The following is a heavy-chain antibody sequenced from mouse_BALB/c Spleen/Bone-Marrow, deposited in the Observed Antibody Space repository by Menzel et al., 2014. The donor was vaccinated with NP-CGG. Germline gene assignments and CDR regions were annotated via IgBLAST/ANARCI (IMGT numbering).Heavy chain of an antibody. V-gene: IGHV5-9-4*01. CDR3: ARGGNYLDY. CDR2: ISSGGLYT. Sequence: EVKLEESGGGLVKPGGSLKLSCAASGFTFSSYAMSWVRQSPEKRLEWVAEISSGGLYTYYPDTVTGRFTISRDNAKNTLYLEMSSLRSKDTAMYYCARGGNYLDYWGQGATLTVSS. J-gene: IGHJ2*01. CDR1: GFTFSSYA.